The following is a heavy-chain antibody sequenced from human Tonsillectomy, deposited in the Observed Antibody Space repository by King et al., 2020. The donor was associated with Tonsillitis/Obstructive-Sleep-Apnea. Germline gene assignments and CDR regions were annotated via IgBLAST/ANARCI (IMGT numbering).Heavy chain of an antibody. CDR2: IYYSGST. CDR1: GGSISSTSYY. J-gene: IGHJ5*02. Sequence: LQLQESGPGLVKPSETLSLTCTVSGGSISSTSYYLGWIRKPPGKGLEWIGSIYYSGSTYYNPSLKSRVTISVDTSKNQFSLKLSSVTAAETAVYYCARHGGTPHLNWFDPWGQGTLVTVSS. CDR3: ARHGGTPHLNWFDP. V-gene: IGHV4-39*01. D-gene: IGHD2-15*01.